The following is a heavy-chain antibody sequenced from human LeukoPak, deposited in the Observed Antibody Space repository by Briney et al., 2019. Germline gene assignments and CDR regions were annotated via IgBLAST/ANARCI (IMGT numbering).Heavy chain of an antibody. J-gene: IGHJ5*02. CDR3: AKSQIPSGGYAFDP. CDR2: ISGSGGDT. V-gene: IGHV3-23*01. CDR1: GFTFSSYA. Sequence: PGGSLRLSCAASGFTFSSYAMSWVRQAPGKGLDWVSTISGSGGDTYYPDSVKGRFTISRDNSKNTLYLQMNSLRAEDTAVYYCAKSQIPSGGYAFDPWGQGTLVTVSS. D-gene: IGHD4-23*01.